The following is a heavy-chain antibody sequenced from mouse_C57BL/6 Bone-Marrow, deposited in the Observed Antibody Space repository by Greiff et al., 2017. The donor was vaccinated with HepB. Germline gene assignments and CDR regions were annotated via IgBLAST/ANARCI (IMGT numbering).Heavy chain of an antibody. J-gene: IGHJ3*01. D-gene: IGHD1-1*01. CDR1: GYTFTSYW. Sequence: VPLQQPGAELVKPGASVTLSCKASGYTFTSYWMHWVKQRPEHGLEWIGMIHPNSGSTNYNEKCKSKATLTVDKSSSTAYMQLSSLTSEDSAVYYCARDYGSSYGAYWGQGTLVTVSA. CDR3: ARDYGSSYGAY. V-gene: IGHV1-64*01. CDR2: IHPNSGST.